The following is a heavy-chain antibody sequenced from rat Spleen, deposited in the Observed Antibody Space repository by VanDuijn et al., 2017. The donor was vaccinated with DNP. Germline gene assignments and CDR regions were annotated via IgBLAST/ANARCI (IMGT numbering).Heavy chain of an antibody. CDR2: ITTSGGRT. J-gene: IGHJ2*01. V-gene: IGHV5-25*01. CDR1: GVTFTTPD. CDR3: ATALGDY. D-gene: IGHD4-6*01. Sequence: VQLVESGGGLVQPGPSMKLYCALSGVTFTTPDIAWVRQAPTKGLEWVATITTSGGRTFYRDSVKGRFTISRDNAKTTLYLQMDSLRSEDTATYSCATALGDYWGQGVMVTVSS.